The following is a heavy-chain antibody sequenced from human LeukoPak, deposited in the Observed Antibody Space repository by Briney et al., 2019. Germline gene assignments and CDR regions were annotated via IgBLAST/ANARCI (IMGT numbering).Heavy chain of an antibody. D-gene: IGHD2-2*01. CDR3: ARGPPYCSSPSCRFFDY. CDR2: INPNSGGT. Sequence: ASVKVSCKASGYTFTGYYMHWVRQAPGQGLEWMGWINPNSGGTNYAQKFQGRVTMTRDTSISTAYMELSRLRSDDTAVYYCARGPPYCSSPSCRFFDYWGQGTLVTVSS. V-gene: IGHV1-2*02. J-gene: IGHJ4*02. CDR1: GYTFTGYY.